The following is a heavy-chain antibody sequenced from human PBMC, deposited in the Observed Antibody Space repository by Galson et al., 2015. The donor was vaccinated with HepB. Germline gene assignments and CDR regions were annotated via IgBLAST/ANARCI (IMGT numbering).Heavy chain of an antibody. Sequence: SLRLSCAASGFTFSSYAMSWVRQAPGKGLEWVSAISGSGGSTYYADSVKGRFTISRDNSKNTLYLQMNSLRAEDTAVYYCANGYSYGPPLDYWGQGTLVTVSS. D-gene: IGHD5-18*01. V-gene: IGHV3-23*01. CDR2: ISGSGGST. CDR1: GFTFSSYA. CDR3: ANGYSYGPPLDY. J-gene: IGHJ4*02.